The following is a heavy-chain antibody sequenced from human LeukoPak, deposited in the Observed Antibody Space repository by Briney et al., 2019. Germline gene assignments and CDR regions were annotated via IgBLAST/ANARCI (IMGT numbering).Heavy chain of an antibody. D-gene: IGHD5-18*01. V-gene: IGHV3-23*01. CDR1: GFTFKSYG. CDR3: ARKVAVAMDLDY. J-gene: IGHJ4*02. CDR2: ITGAGTST. Sequence: GGSLRLSCVASGFTFKSYGMTWVRQVPGKGLEWLSSITGAGTSTKYAGSVNGRFTISRDNSKKTLSLQMTGLRAEDTAVYYCARKVAVAMDLDYWGQGTLVTVSS.